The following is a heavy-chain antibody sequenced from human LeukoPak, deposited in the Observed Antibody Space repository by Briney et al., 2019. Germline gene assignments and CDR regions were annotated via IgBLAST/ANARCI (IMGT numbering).Heavy chain of an antibody. J-gene: IGHJ3*02. CDR3: ARQGFGWTFDI. CDR2: IYPCDSDT. CDR1: GDSFNNYW. Sequence: GASLRISCKGFGDSFNNYWTGWVRKLPGKGLEWMGIIYPCDSDTSYNPSFHGQVTISADKSISTAYLHWSSLKVADTAMYYCARQGFGWTFDIWGQGTMVTVSS. V-gene: IGHV5-51*01. D-gene: IGHD3-10*01.